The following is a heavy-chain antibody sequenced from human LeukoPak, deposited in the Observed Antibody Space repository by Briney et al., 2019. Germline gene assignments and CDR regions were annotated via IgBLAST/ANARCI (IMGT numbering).Heavy chain of an antibody. D-gene: IGHD2/OR15-2a*01. J-gene: IGHJ4*02. CDR2: ICYVGSNK. V-gene: IGHV3-33*01. CDR3: ARGPSPTTENAFDD. Sequence: GGAPRVSCAASGFTFSSSGMHWVGQAPRKGVEGVARICYVGSNKYYADSVKGRFTISRDNSKNTLYLQMNSLRAEDTAVYYCARGPSPTTENAFDDWGQGTLVTVSS. CDR1: GFTFSSSG.